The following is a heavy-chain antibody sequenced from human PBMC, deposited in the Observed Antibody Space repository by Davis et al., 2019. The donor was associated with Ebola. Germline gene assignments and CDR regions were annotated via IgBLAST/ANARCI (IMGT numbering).Heavy chain of an antibody. V-gene: IGHV3-21*01. CDR1: GITFPSHS. J-gene: IGHJ6*02. CDR2: ISSSSSYI. Sequence: PGGSLRPSCAAAGITFPSHSMHWVRQAPGKGLEWVSSISSSSSYIYYADSVKGRFTISRENAKNSLYLQMNSLRAEDTAVYYCARDQGSNYYYYGMDVCGQGTTVTVSS. CDR3: ARDQGSNYYYYGMDV.